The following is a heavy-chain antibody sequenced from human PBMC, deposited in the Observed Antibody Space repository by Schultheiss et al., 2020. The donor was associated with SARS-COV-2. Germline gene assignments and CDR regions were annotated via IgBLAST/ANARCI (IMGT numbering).Heavy chain of an antibody. CDR2: ISYDGSNK. CDR3: ARGSPPYCGGDCYFDY. V-gene: IGHV3-30*01. CDR1: GFTFISYA. D-gene: IGHD2-21*02. J-gene: IGHJ4*02. Sequence: GGSLRLSCAASGFTFISYAMHWVRQAPGKGLEWVAVISYDGSNKYYADSVKGRFTISRDNSKNTLYLQMNSLRAEDTAVYYCARGSPPYCGGDCYFDYWGQGTLVTVSS.